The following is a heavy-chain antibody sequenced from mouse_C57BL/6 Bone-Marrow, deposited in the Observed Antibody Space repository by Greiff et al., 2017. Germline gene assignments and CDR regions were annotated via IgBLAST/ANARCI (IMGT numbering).Heavy chain of an antibody. D-gene: IGHD1-1*01. CDR1: GYTFTSYW. J-gene: IGHJ1*03. CDR2: IDPSDSYT. V-gene: IGHV1-50*01. Sequence: VQLQQPGAELVKPGASVKLSCKASGYTFTSYWMQWVKQRPGQGLEWIGEIDPSDSYTNYNQKFKGKATLTVDTSSSTAYMQLSSLTSEDSAVYYCARRHYGSSLLWYFDVWGTGTTVTVSS. CDR3: ARRHYGSSLLWYFDV.